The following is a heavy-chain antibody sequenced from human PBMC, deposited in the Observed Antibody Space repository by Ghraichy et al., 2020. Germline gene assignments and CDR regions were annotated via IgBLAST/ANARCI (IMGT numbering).Heavy chain of an antibody. D-gene: IGHD5-12*01. J-gene: IGHJ4*02. CDR1: GFTFDDYT. CDR2: ISYNGDTT. Sequence: GSLRLSCAASGFTFDDYTMHWVRQGPGKGLEWVSLISYNGDTTYYADSVKGRFTISRDNSKNSLYLQMNSLTTEDSALYYCAKTSYSGYDFNWGQGTLVTVSS. CDR3: AKTSYSGYDFN. V-gene: IGHV3-43*01.